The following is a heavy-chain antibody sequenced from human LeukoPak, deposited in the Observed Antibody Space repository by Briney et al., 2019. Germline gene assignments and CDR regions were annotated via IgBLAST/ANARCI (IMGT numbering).Heavy chain of an antibody. CDR1: GFTFSSYS. CDR2: ISSSSSTI. Sequence: GGSLRLSCAASGFTFSSYSMNWVHQAPGKGLEWVSYISSSSSTIYYADSVKGRFTISRDNAKNTVYVHMNSLRDEDTAVYYCARGGRYAYFLDYWGQGTLVTVSS. J-gene: IGHJ4*02. V-gene: IGHV3-48*02. CDR3: ARGGRYAYFLDY. D-gene: IGHD3-16*01.